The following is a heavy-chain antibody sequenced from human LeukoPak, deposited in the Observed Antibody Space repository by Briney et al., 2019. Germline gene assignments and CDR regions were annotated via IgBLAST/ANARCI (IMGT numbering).Heavy chain of an antibody. CDR2: INQDGTEK. CDR3: ARRVVLMVYAMKVDPWAFDI. CDR1: GFTFGTFW. V-gene: IGHV3-7*01. Sequence: GGSLRLSCAASGFTFGTFWMSWVRQAPGKGLEWVANINQDGTEKHYVDSVKGRFTISRDNGKKSLYLQMNSLRAEDTAVYYCARRVVLMVYAMKVDPWAFDIWGQGTMVTVSS. J-gene: IGHJ3*02. D-gene: IGHD2-8*01.